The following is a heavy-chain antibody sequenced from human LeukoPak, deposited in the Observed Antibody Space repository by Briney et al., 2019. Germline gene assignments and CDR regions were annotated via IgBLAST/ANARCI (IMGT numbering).Heavy chain of an antibody. CDR2: IIPIFGTA. CDR3: ARDQRSSSWYGSFDY. Sequence: SVKVSCKASGGTFSSYAISWVRQAPGQGLEWMGRIIPIFGTANYAQKFQGRVTITTDESTSTAYMELSSLRSEDTAVYYCARDQRSSSWYGSFDYWGQRTLVTVSS. D-gene: IGHD6-13*01. J-gene: IGHJ4*02. V-gene: IGHV1-69*05. CDR1: GGTFSSYA.